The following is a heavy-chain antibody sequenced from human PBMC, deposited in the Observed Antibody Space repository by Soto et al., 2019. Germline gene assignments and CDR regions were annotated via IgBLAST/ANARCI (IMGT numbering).Heavy chain of an antibody. Sequence: PSETLSLTCTVSGGSISSSSYYWGWIRQPPGKGLEWIGSIYYSGSTYYNPSLKSRVTISVDTSKNQFSLKLSSVTAADTAVYYCARLTTVTKKFEPWGQGTLVTVSS. J-gene: IGHJ5*02. V-gene: IGHV4-39*01. CDR2: IYYSGST. CDR1: GGSISSSSYY. CDR3: ARLTTVTKKFEP. D-gene: IGHD4-17*01.